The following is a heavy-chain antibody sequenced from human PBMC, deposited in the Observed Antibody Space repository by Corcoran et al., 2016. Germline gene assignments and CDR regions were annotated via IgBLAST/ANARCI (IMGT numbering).Heavy chain of an antibody. CDR2: ISSSSSYI. D-gene: IGHD3-22*01. V-gene: IGHV3-21*01. J-gene: IGHJ4*02. CDR1: GFTFSSYS. Sequence: EVQLVESGGGLVKPGGSLRLSCAASGFTFSSYSMNWVRQAPGKGLEWVSSISSSSSYIYYADSVKGRFTISRDNAKNSLYLQMKSLRAEDAAVYYCARGPYYDSSGYLDYWGQGTLVTVSS. CDR3: ARGPYYDSSGYLDY.